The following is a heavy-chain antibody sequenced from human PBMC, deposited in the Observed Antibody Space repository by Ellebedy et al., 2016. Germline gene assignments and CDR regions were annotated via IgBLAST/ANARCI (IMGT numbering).Heavy chain of an antibody. CDR3: AKDASMITFGGVRVDY. J-gene: IGHJ4*02. Sequence: GGSLRLSCAASGFSFDDYAMHWVRQAPGMGLEWVSGISWNRGSMQYADSVKGRFTISRDNAKNSLYLQMNSLRAEDTALYYCAKDASMITFGGVRVDYWGQGTLVTVSS. CDR2: ISWNRGSM. D-gene: IGHD3-16*01. V-gene: IGHV3-9*01. CDR1: GFSFDDYA.